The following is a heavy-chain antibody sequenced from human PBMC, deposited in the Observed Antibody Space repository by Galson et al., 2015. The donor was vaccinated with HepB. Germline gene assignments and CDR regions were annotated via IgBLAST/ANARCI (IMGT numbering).Heavy chain of an antibody. Sequence: SETLSLTCAVYGGSFRGYYWSWIRQPPGRGLEWIGEISDRGTTDHNPSLKSRVTISVDTSKNQFSLNLNSVTAADTAVYYCARGRRLRLGDLSAKIDPWGQGTLVTVSS. CDR2: ISDRGTT. D-gene: IGHD3-16*02. CDR3: ARGRRLRLGDLSAKIDP. V-gene: IGHV4-34*01. CDR1: GGSFRGYY. J-gene: IGHJ5*02.